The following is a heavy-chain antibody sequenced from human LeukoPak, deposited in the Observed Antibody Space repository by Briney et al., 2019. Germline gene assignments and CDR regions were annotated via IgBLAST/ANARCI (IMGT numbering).Heavy chain of an antibody. D-gene: IGHD3-10*01. CDR2: IDPDGSEK. V-gene: IGHV3-7*01. J-gene: IGHJ4*02. CDR3: ARIYYFGDNNWRYFDN. CDR1: GFTFNSYW. Sequence: GGSLRLSCAASGFTFNSYWMSWVRQAPGKGLEWVANIDPDGSEKQYGDSVKGRFPTSRDNAKNPLYLQMNSLRAEDTAIYYCARIYYFGDNNWRYFDNWGQGTLVTVSS.